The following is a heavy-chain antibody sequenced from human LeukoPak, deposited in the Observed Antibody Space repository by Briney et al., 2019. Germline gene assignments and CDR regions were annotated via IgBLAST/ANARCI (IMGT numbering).Heavy chain of an antibody. J-gene: IGHJ4*02. V-gene: IGHV3-74*01. Sequence: GGSQGLSCAASGFTFRTYWMHWVRHAPGKGLMWVSRINTEGSSTSYADSVKGRFTISRDNAKNTLYLQMNSLRAEDTAMYYCARDFDRYYFDYWGQGTLVTVSS. D-gene: IGHD3-9*01. CDR1: GFTFRTYW. CDR2: INTEGSST. CDR3: ARDFDRYYFDY.